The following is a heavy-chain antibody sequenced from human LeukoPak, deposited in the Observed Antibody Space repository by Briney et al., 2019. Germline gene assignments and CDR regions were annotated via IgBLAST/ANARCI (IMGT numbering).Heavy chain of an antibody. V-gene: IGHV1-46*01. Sequence: ASVKVSCKASGYTFTSYGISWVRQAPGQGLEWMGIINPSGGSTSYAQKFQGRVTMTRDTSTSTVYMELSSLRSEDTAVYYCARAQRDIVVVPAGDDAFDIWGQGTMVTVSS. CDR1: GYTFTSYG. CDR3: ARAQRDIVVVPAGDDAFDI. J-gene: IGHJ3*02. CDR2: INPSGGST. D-gene: IGHD2-2*01.